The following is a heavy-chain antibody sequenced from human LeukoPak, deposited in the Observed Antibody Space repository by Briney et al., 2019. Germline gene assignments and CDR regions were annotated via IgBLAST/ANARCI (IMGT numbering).Heavy chain of an antibody. J-gene: IGHJ4*02. Sequence: SETLSLTCTVSGGSISSSSSYWGWIRQPPGKGLEWIGSIYYSGSTYYNPSLKSRVTISVDTSKNQFSLKLSSVTAADTAVYYCARQEAGLLFDYWGQGTLITVSS. CDR2: IYYSGST. D-gene: IGHD1-26*01. V-gene: IGHV4-39*01. CDR3: ARQEAGLLFDY. CDR1: GGSISSSSSY.